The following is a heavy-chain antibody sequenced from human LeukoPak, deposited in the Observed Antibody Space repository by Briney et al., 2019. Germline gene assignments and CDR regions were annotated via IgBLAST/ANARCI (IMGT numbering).Heavy chain of an antibody. CDR1: GGSLSSGDYY. CDR2: IYYSGST. J-gene: IGHJ5*02. Sequence: SQTLSLTCTVSGGSLSSGDYYWSWIRQPPGKGLEWIGYIYYSGSTYYNPSLKSRVTISVVTSKNQFSLKLSPVTAADTAVYYCVRGEGWFDPWGQGTLVTVSS. V-gene: IGHV4-30-4*01. CDR3: VRGEGWFDP.